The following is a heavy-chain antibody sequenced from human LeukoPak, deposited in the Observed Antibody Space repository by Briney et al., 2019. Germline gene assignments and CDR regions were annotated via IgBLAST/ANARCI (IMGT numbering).Heavy chain of an antibody. CDR2: ISASGGRT. Sequence: GGSLRLSCAASGFTFSSYAMSWVRQAPGKGLEWVSSISASGGRTNYADSVKGRFTISRDNSKNTLYLQMNSLRAEDTAEYYCAKSLLTTASGTGRAFDIWGQGTMVTVSS. V-gene: IGHV3-23*01. J-gene: IGHJ3*02. D-gene: IGHD1-26*01. CDR1: GFTFSSYA. CDR3: AKSLLTTASGTGRAFDI.